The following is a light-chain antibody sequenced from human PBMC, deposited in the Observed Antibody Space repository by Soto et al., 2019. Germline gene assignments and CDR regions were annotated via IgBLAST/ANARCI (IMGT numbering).Light chain of an antibody. V-gene: IGKV3-20*01. J-gene: IGKJ1*01. CDR3: QQYGSPGWT. CDR2: GAS. Sequence: EIVLTQSPGTLSLSPGERATLSCRASQSVSSSYLAWYQQKPGQAPRLLIYGASSRATGIPDRFSGSGSGTDFTLNISRLEPEDFELYYCQQYGSPGWTFGQGTKVEIK. CDR1: QSVSSSY.